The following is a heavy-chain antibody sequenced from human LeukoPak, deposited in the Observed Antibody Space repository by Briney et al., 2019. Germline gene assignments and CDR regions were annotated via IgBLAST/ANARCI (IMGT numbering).Heavy chain of an antibody. J-gene: IGHJ4*02. CDR1: GFTFSSYR. Sequence: GGSLRLSCAASGFTFSSYRMKWVRQAPGKGLEWVSYISSSSSTIYYADSVKGPFTISRDNAKNSLYLQMNSLRAEDTSVYDCARGFGGVSVPFDYWGQGTLVTVSS. CDR3: ARGFGGVSVPFDY. CDR2: ISSSSSTI. D-gene: IGHD3-16*02. V-gene: IGHV3-48*01.